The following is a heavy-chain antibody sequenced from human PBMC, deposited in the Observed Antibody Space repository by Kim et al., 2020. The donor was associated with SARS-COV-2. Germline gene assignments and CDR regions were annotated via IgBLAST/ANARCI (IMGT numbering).Heavy chain of an antibody. D-gene: IGHD6-19*01. CDR3: AKSSSGWYTRGYFQH. V-gene: IGHV3-9*01. CDR1: GFTFDDYA. Sequence: GGSLRLSCAASGFTFDDYAMHWVRQAPGKGLEWVSGISWNSGSIGYADSVKGRFTISRDNAKNSLYLQMNSLRAEDTALYYCAKSSSGWYTRGYFQHWGQGTLVTVSS. CDR2: ISWNSGSI. J-gene: IGHJ1*01.